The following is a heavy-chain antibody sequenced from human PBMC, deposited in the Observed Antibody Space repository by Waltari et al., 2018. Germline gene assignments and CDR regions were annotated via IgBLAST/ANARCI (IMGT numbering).Heavy chain of an antibody. D-gene: IGHD6-19*01. CDR3: VYSSGWYDQFYFDY. V-gene: IGHV4-61*02. J-gene: IGHJ4*02. CDR2: IYTSGNT. CDR1: GGSFYSGRYY. Sequence: QVQLQESGPGLVKPSQTLSLTCTVSGGSFYSGRYYWRWLRQPAGKGLGWIGRIYTSGNTNYNPPLKSRVTISVDTSKNRFSLRLSSVTAADTAVYYCVYSSGWYDQFYFDYWGQGTLVTVSS.